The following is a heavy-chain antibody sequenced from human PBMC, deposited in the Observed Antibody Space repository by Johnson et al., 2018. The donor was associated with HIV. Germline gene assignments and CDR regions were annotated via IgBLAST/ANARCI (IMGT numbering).Heavy chain of an antibody. V-gene: IGHV3-23*04. Sequence: EVQLVESGGGVVQPGRSLRLSCAASGFTCNSYGMHWVRQAPGKGLEWVSGISGGGGSTYYEDSVKGRFTISRDNSKNTLYLQMNSLRAEDTALYYCARDDRISGGQGGDAFDIWGQGTMVTVSS. CDR3: ARDDRISGGQGGDAFDI. D-gene: IGHD7-27*01. J-gene: IGHJ3*02. CDR2: ISGGGGST. CDR1: GFTCNSYG.